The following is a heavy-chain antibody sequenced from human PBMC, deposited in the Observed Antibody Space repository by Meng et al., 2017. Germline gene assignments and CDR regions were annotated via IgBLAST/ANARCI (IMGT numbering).Heavy chain of an antibody. D-gene: IGHD1-26*01. V-gene: IGHV1-69*01. CDR1: GGTFSSYA. J-gene: IGHJ4*02. CDR2: IIPIFGTA. CDR3: ARSFSRATWERDD. Sequence: QGQLVQSGGEVKKPWSWGKVSCKASGGTFSSYAISWVRQAPGQGLEWMGGIIPIFGTANYAQKFQGRVTITADESTSTAYMELSSLRSEDTAVYYCARSFSRATWERDDWGQGTLVTVSS.